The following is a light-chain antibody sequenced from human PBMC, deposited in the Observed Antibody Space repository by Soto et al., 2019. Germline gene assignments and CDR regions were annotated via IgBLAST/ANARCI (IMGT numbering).Light chain of an antibody. CDR1: SSDIGGYNS. J-gene: IGLJ1*01. CDR2: DVT. CDR3: SSYTARKNLV. V-gene: IGLV2-8*01. Sequence: QSALTQSPSASGSPGQSVTISCTGTSSDIGGYNSVSWYQQHPGKAPKVMIYDVTKRPSGVPDRFSGSKSGNTASLTVSALQAEDEADYYCSSYTARKNLVFGTGTKLTVL.